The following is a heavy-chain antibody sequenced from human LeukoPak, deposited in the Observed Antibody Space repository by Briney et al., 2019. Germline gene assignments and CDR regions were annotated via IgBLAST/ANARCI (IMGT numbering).Heavy chain of an antibody. J-gene: IGHJ5*02. CDR3: ATYGIFGVVTTNWFDP. D-gene: IGHD3-3*01. CDR2: IIPIFGTA. V-gene: IGHV1-69*13. Sequence: ASVKVSCKASGGTFSSYAISWVRQAPGQGLEWMGGIIPIFGTANYAQKFQGRVTITADESTSTAYMELSSLRSEDTAVYYCATYGIFGVVTTNWFDPWGQGTLVTVSS. CDR1: GGTFSSYA.